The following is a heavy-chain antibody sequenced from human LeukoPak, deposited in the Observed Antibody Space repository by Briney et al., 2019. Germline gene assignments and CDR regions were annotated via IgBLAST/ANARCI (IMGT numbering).Heavy chain of an antibody. CDR1: GGTFSSYV. J-gene: IGHJ3*02. Sequence: SVRVSCKASGGTFSSYVTSWVRQAPGQGLEWMGGIIPGFGTANYAQKFQGTVTINADVSATTVYMVLNSLRSEDTAVYYCAREPEPAITMVRGEVFDIWGQGTMVIVSS. CDR3: AREPEPAITMVRGEVFDI. CDR2: IIPGFGTA. D-gene: IGHD3-10*01. V-gene: IGHV1-69*01.